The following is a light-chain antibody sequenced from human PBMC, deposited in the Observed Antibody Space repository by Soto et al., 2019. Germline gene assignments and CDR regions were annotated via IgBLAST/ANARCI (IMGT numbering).Light chain of an antibody. V-gene: IGLV2-14*03. CDR3: YSCSRSSGTRYV. CDR1: SSDVGAYNY. CDR2: DVS. J-gene: IGLJ1*01. Sequence: QSVLTQPASVSGSPGQSITISCTGTSSDVGAYNYVSWYQQRPGQAPKLMIYDVSNRPSGVSDRFSGSKSGNTASLTISGLQAEDEADYYCYSCSRSSGTRYVFGTGTKLTVL.